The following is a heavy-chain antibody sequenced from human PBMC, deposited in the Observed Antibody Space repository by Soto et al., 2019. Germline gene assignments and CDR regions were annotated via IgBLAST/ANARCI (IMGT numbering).Heavy chain of an antibody. V-gene: IGHV1-69*12. Sequence: QVQLVQSGAEVKKPGSSVKVSCRASGGTFNSHTISWVRQAPGQGLEWMGGIMPMFGVTNYARKFQGRLTMTANESTTTAYMEVSSLTSDDTAVYYCAGEGVTSSMSLPWMGSHYYGLDVWGQGNTVIVSS. J-gene: IGHJ6*02. CDR2: IMPMFGVT. CDR1: GGTFNSHT. D-gene: IGHD2-2*01. CDR3: AGEGVTSSMSLPWMGSHYYGLDV.